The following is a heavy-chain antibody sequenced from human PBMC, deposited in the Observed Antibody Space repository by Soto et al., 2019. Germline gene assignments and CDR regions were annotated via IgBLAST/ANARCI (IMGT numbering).Heavy chain of an antibody. D-gene: IGHD3-10*01. V-gene: IGHV1-18*01. J-gene: IGHJ4*02. CDR2: ISAYNGNT. CDR3: ARDFSPDGSGIPDY. Sequence: ASVKVSCKASGHTFTSYGISWVRQAPGQGLEWMGWISAYNGNTNYAQKLQGRVTMTTDTSTSTAYMELRSLRSDDTAVYYCARDFSPDGSGIPDYWGQGTLVTV. CDR1: GHTFTSYG.